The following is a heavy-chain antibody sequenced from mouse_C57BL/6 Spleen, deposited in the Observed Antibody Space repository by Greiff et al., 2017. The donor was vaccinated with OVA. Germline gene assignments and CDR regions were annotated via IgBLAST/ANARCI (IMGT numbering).Heavy chain of an antibody. CDR1: GYSITSCYY. J-gene: IGHJ4*01. CDR2: ISYDGSN. D-gene: IGHD3-2*02. V-gene: IGHV3-6*01. CDR3: ASSSGYGAMDD. Sequence: EVQLQESGPGLVKPSQSLSLTCSVTGYSITSCYYWNWIRQFPGNKLEWMGYISYDGSNNYNPSLKNRISITRDTSENQYFLKLKSVTTEDTATDYGASSSGYGAMDDWGQGTSVTVSS.